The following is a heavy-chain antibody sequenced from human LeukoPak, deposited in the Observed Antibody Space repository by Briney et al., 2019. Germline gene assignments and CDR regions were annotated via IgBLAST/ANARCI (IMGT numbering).Heavy chain of an antibody. CDR1: GFTFRDYT. V-gene: IGHV3-21*01. D-gene: IGHD2-2*01. Sequence: GGSLRLSCAASGFTFRDYTMNWVRQTPGKGLEWVSAINKGGPYMTYADSVKGRFTVSRDNAKNSLFLQMNNLRVEDTAVYFCAREVLIVVEPAANTIDYWGQGTRATVSS. CDR3: AREVLIVVEPAANTIDY. CDR2: INKGGPYM. J-gene: IGHJ4*02.